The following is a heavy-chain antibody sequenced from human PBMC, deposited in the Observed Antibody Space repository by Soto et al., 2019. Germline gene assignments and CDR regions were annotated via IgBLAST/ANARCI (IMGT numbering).Heavy chain of an antibody. Sequence: PGGSLILSCAASGFTFSSYEMNWVRQAPGKGLEWVSYISSSGSTIYYADSVKGRFTISRDNAKNSLYLQMNSLRAEDTAVYYCASENPRKDIWGQGTMVTVSS. CDR2: ISSSGSTI. CDR3: ASENPRKDI. J-gene: IGHJ3*02. CDR1: GFTFSSYE. V-gene: IGHV3-48*03.